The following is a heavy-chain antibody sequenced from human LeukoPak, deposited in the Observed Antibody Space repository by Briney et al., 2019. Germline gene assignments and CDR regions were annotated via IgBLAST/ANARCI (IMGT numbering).Heavy chain of an antibody. Sequence: SETLSLTCAVSGGSISSGGYSWSWIRQPPGKGLEWLGYIYHSGSTYYNPSLKSRVTISVDRSKNQFSLKLSSVTAADTAVYYCARGPQASQYYDFWSGYYPAGGFDSWGQGTLVTVSS. D-gene: IGHD3-3*01. CDR2: IYHSGST. CDR1: GGSISSGGYS. V-gene: IGHV4-30-2*01. CDR3: ARGPQASQYYDFWSGYYPAGGFDS. J-gene: IGHJ5*01.